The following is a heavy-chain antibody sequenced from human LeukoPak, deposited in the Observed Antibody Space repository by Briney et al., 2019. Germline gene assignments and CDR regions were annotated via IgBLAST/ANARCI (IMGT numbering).Heavy chain of an antibody. J-gene: IGHJ2*01. V-gene: IGHV4-34*01. CDR3: ARAPQSDYGTHWYFDL. CDR1: GGSFSGYY. CDR2: INHSGST. D-gene: IGHD4-17*01. Sequence: SETLSLTCAVYGGSFSGYYWSWIRQPPGKGLEWIGEINHSGSTNYNPSLKSRVTISVDTSKNQLSLKLSSVTAADTAVYYCARAPQSDYGTHWYFDLWGRGTLVTVSS.